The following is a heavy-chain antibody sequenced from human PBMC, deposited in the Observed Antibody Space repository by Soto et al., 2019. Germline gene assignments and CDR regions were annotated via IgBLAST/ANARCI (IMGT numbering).Heavy chain of an antibody. CDR2: ISFDGSRT. J-gene: IGHJ4*02. Sequence: QVPLVESGGGVVQPGMSLRLSCAASGFLLSNYAMHWVRQAPGKGLEWLGVISFDGSRTHYAGSMEGRFTISRDTSKNTLYLQMNSLRAEDTALYFCGREQNSGYYRTADYWGQGTLVTVSS. D-gene: IGHD3-22*01. V-gene: IGHV3-30*14. CDR1: GFLLSNYA. CDR3: GREQNSGYYRTADY.